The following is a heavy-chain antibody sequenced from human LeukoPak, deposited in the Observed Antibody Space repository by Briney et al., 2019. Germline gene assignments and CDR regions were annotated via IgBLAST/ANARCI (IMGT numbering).Heavy chain of an antibody. CDR2: INHSGST. J-gene: IGHJ3*02. CDR1: GGSFSGYY. Sequence: SETLSLTCAVYGGSFSGYYWSWIRQPPGKGLEWIGEINHSGSTNYNPSLKSRVTISVDTSKNQFSLKLSSVTAADTAVYYCASAASLGYCSGGSCYSGAFDIWGQGTMVTVSS. V-gene: IGHV4-34*01. CDR3: ASAASLGYCSGGSCYSGAFDI. D-gene: IGHD2-15*01.